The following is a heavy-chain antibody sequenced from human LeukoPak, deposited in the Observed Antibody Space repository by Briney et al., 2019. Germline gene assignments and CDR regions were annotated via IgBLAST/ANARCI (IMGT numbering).Heavy chain of an antibody. J-gene: IGHJ4*02. D-gene: IGHD6-19*01. CDR1: GYTFTSYY. CDR3: ARGGSIAVAGRGGLDY. V-gene: IGHV1-46*01. Sequence: ASVKVPCKASGYTFTSYYMHWVRQAPGQGLEWMGIINPSGGSTSYAQKFQGRVTMTRDTSTSTVYMELSSLRSEDTAVYYCARGGSIAVAGRGGLDYWGQGTLVTVSS. CDR2: INPSGGST.